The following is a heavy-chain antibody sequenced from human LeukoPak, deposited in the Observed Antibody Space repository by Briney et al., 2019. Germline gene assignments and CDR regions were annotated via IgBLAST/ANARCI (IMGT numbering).Heavy chain of an antibody. CDR2: IYYSGST. V-gene: IGHV4-39*07. CDR1: GGSISSSSYY. J-gene: IGHJ4*02. D-gene: IGHD5-18*01. Sequence: SETLSLTCTVSGGSISSSSYYWGWIRQPPGKGLEWIGSIYYSGSTYYNPSLKSRVTISVDTSKNQFSLKLSSVTAADTAVYYCARGASGYSYGNSPFDYWGQGTLVTVSS. CDR3: ARGASGYSYGNSPFDY.